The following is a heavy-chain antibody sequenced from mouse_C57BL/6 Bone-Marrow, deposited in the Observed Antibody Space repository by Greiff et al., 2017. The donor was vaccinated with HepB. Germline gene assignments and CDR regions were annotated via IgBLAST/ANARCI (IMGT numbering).Heavy chain of an antibody. J-gene: IGHJ2*01. CDR1: GYTFTSYW. V-gene: IGHV1-64*01. Sequence: QVQLQQPGAELVKPGASVKLSCKASGYTFTSYWMHWVKQRPGQGLEWIGMIHPNSGSTNYNEKFKSKATLTVDKSSSTAYMQLSSRTSEDSAVYYCARFYPAYFDYWGQGTTLTVSS. CDR3: ARFYPAYFDY. CDR2: IHPNSGST.